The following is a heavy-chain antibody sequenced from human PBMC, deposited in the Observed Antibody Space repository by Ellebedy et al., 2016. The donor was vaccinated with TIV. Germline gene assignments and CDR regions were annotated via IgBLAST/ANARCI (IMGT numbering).Heavy chain of an antibody. CDR1: DYTFTSYG. CDR3: ARLEGIAVAGRWGGWFDP. Sequence: ASVKVSCXASDYTFTSYGISRVRQAPGQGLEWMGWISAYNGNTNYAQKLQGRVTMTTDTSTSTAYMELRSLRSDDTAVYYCARLEGIAVAGRWGGWFDPWGQGTLVTVSS. V-gene: IGHV1-18*01. D-gene: IGHD6-19*01. CDR2: ISAYNGNT. J-gene: IGHJ5*02.